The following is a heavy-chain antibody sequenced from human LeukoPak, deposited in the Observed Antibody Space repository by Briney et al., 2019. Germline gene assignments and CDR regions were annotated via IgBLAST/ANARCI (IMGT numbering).Heavy chain of an antibody. Sequence: GGYLRLSCAASGFTFSNYAMNWVRQAPGKGLEWVSAISGSGGRTYYADSVKGRFTISRDNSKNTLYLQTDSLRAEDTAVYYCARALWFGDLGDYYGMDVWGQGTTVTVSS. CDR3: ARALWFGDLGDYYGMDV. D-gene: IGHD3-10*01. CDR1: GFTFSNYA. V-gene: IGHV3-23*01. J-gene: IGHJ6*02. CDR2: ISGSGGRT.